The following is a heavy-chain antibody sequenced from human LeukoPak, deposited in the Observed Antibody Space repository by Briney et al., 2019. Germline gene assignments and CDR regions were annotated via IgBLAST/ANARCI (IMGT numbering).Heavy chain of an antibody. CDR1: GGSISSSSYY. CDR2: MYLSGTT. D-gene: IGHD3-22*01. J-gene: IGHJ4*02. Sequence: SETLSLTCTVSGGSISSSSYYWGWIRQPPGKGLEWIGEMYLSGTTHSNPSVKSRVTISIDKSKNQFLLNLSSVTAADTAVYYCAGLVGRYSSGLYYYYFDYWGQGTLVTVSS. CDR3: AGLVGRYSSGLYYYYFDY. V-gene: IGHV4-39*06.